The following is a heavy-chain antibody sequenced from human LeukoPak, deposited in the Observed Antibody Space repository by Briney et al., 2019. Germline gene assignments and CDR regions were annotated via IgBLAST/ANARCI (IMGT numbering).Heavy chain of an antibody. CDR2: INPNSGGT. CDR3: AREWELHDAFDI. J-gene: IGHJ3*02. CDR1: GYTFTGYY. D-gene: IGHD1-26*01. Sequence: ASVKVSCKASGYTFTGYYMHWVRQAPGQGLEWMGWINPNSGGTNYAQKFQGRVTMTRDTSISTAYMELSRLRSDDTAVYYCAREWELHDAFDIWGQGTMVTVSS. V-gene: IGHV1-2*02.